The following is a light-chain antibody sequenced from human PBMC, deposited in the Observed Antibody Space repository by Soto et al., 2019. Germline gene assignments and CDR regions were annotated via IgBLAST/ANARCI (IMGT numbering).Light chain of an antibody. J-gene: IGKJ1*01. CDR1: QSVSSN. CDR2: RAS. CDR3: QHYNNWPPWT. V-gene: IGKV3-15*01. Sequence: EIVMTQSPAILSVSPGERATLSCRASQSVSSNLAWYQQKPGQPPRLLIYRASTRATGVPARFSGRGSGTDFTLTISSLQSEDFAVYYCQHYNNWPPWTFGQGTKVEIK.